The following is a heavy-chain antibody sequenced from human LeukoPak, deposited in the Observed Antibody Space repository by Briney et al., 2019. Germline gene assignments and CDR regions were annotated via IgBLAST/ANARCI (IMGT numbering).Heavy chain of an antibody. J-gene: IGHJ6*03. D-gene: IGHD6-13*01. CDR1: GGSISSYY. CDR2: IYYSGST. V-gene: IGHV4-59*01. CDR3: ARVPRFIAAAGNYYYYMDV. Sequence: SETLSLTCTVSGGSISSYYWSWIRQPPGKGLEWIGYIYYSGSTNYNPSLKSRVTISVDTSKNQFSLKLSSVTAADTAVYYCARVPRFIAAAGNYYYYMDVWGKGTTVTVSS.